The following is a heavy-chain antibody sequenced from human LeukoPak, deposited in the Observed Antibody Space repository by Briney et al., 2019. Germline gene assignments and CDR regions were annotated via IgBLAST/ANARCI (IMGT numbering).Heavy chain of an antibody. CDR2: IYYSGST. J-gene: IGHJ4*02. CDR1: GGSISSYY. CDR3: ARGSGSYPLEEYYFDY. Sequence: SETLSLTCTVSGGSISSYYWSWIRQPPGKGLEWIGYIYYSGSTNYNPSLKSRVTISVDTSKNQFSLKLSSVTAADTAVYYCARGSGSYPLEEYYFDYWGQGTLVTVSS. D-gene: IGHD1-26*01. V-gene: IGHV4-59*12.